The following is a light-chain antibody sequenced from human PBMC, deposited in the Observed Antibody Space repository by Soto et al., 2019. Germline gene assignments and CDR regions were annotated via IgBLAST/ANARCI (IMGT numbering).Light chain of an antibody. J-gene: IGKJ4*01. CDR2: GAS. Sequence: ELVMTQSPATLSVSPGERATLSCRASQSVSSSLSWYQQKPGQAPRLVIYGASTRATGIPSRISGSGSGTKVTITISSLQSEDFAVYYCQQYKNWLALTFGGGTKVDI. CDR1: QSVSSS. CDR3: QQYKNWLALT. V-gene: IGKV3-15*01.